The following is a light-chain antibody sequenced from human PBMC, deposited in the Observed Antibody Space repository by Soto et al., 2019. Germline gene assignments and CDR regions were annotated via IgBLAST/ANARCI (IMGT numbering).Light chain of an antibody. V-gene: IGLV2-8*01. J-gene: IGLJ1*01. CDR3: SSYAGNNNFV. CDR2: EVT. Sequence: QSVLTQPASVSGSPGQSIAISCTGTRSDVGAYNYVSWYQQHPGKAPKLMISEVTNRPSGVSDRFSASKSGNTASLTVSGLQAEDEADYYCSSYAGNNNFVFGSGTKVTVL. CDR1: RSDVGAYNY.